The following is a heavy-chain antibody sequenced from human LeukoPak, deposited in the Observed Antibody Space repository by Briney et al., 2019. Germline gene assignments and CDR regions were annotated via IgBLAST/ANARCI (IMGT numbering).Heavy chain of an antibody. V-gene: IGHV3-21*04. CDR1: GFTFSSYS. CDR3: AKQLVGSSGYYLPSPCAFDI. Sequence: PGGSLRLSCAASGFTFSSYSMNWVRQAPGKGLEWVSSISSSSSYIYYADSVKGRFTISRDNAKNSLYLQMNSLRAEDTAVYYCAKQLVGSSGYYLPSPCAFDIWGQGTMVTVSS. D-gene: IGHD3-22*01. CDR2: ISSSSSYI. J-gene: IGHJ3*02.